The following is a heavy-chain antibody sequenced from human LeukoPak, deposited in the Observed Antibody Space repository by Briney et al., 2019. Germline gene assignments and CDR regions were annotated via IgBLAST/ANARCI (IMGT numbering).Heavy chain of an antibody. D-gene: IGHD3-10*01. V-gene: IGHV3-7*01. CDR3: ERASGY. Sequence: PGGSLRLSCAASGFTFSSYSMNWVRQAPGKGLEWVASVKPDGSDKYYVDSVKGRFTISRDDAKNSLYLQMNSLRVEDTAVYYCERASGYWGQGTLVTVSS. CDR1: GFTFSSYS. CDR2: VKPDGSDK. J-gene: IGHJ4*02.